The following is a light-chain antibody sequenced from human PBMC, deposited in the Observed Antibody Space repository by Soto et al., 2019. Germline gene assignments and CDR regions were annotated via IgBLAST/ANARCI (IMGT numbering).Light chain of an antibody. V-gene: IGKV3-15*01. CDR1: QSVSGN. CDR2: DAS. CDR3: QQYNLWPLT. Sequence: EIVMTQSPATLSVSPGERATLSCRASQSVSGNLAWYQQKPGQAPRLLIFDASTRATGIPGRFSGSVSGTEFTLTSSRLLSEDLAVYYCQQYNLWPLTFGGGTRVEIK. J-gene: IGKJ4*01.